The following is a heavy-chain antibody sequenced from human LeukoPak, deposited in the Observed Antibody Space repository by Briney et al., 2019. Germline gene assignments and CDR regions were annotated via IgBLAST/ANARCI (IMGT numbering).Heavy chain of an antibody. J-gene: IGHJ5*02. Sequence: GGSLRLSCAASGFTVSSNYMSWVRQAPGKGLEWVAFIRYDGSNKYYADSVKGRFTISRDNSKNTLYLQMNSLRAEDTAVYYCAKDSGYGDYLNWFDPWGQGTLVTVSS. V-gene: IGHV3-30*02. D-gene: IGHD4-17*01. CDR2: IRYDGSNK. CDR1: GFTVSSNY. CDR3: AKDSGYGDYLNWFDP.